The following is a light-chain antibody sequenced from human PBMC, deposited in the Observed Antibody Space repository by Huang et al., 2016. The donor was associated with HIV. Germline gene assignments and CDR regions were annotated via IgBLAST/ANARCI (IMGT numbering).Light chain of an antibody. CDR1: QSISSY. Sequence: TQSPSSLSASVGDRVTITCRASQSISSYLNWYQQKPGKAPNLLIYAASTLQSGVPSRFSGSGSGTDFTLIISSLQPEDFATYYCQQSYSTPRTFGPGTKVDIK. V-gene: IGKV1-39*01. CDR3: QQSYSTPRT. CDR2: AAS. J-gene: IGKJ3*01.